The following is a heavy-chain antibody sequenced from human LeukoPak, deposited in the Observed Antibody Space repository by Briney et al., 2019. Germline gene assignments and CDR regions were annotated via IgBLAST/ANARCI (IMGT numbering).Heavy chain of an antibody. Sequence: SEILSLTCAVSGGSISSYYWSWIRQPPGKGLEWIGYVYYTGSTNYNPSLNSRVTMSIDTSKNQFSLRLSSVTAADTAVYYCARVVGFYDSSAFDLWGQGTLVTVSS. CDR1: GGSISSYY. D-gene: IGHD3-22*01. CDR3: ARVVGFYDSSAFDL. V-gene: IGHV4-59*01. CDR2: VYYTGST. J-gene: IGHJ5*02.